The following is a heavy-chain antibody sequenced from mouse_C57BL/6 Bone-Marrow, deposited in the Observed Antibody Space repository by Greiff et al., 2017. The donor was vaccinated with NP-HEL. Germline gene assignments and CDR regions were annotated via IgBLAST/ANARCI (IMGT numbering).Heavy chain of an antibody. J-gene: IGHJ3*01. CDR1: GYEFSNYW. Sequence: VQLQQSGAELVKPGDSVTISCKASGYEFSNYWMNWVKQRPGKGLEWLGQIYTGDGDTNYNGKFKDKGTLTADKSSSTAYRQLSRLTSEDSAVDFCARGAYWGQGTLVTVSA. V-gene: IGHV1-80*01. CDR3: ARGAY. CDR2: IYTGDGDT.